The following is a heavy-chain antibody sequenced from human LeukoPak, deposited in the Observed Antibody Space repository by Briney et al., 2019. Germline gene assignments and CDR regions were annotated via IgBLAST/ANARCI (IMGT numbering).Heavy chain of an antibody. Sequence: GGPLRLSCAASGFTFSSYWMSWVRQAPGKGLEWVANIKQDGSEKYYVDSVKGRFTISRDNAKNSLYLQMNSLRAEDTAVYYCARDLGYCSGGSCYSNWFDPWGQGTLVTVSS. V-gene: IGHV3-7*01. CDR2: IKQDGSEK. CDR1: GFTFSSYW. D-gene: IGHD2-15*01. J-gene: IGHJ5*02. CDR3: ARDLGYCSGGSCYSNWFDP.